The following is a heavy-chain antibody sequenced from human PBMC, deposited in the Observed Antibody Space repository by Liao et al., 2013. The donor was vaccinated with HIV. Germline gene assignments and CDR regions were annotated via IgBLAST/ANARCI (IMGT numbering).Heavy chain of an antibody. CDR2: IYYSGST. V-gene: IGHV4-30-4*08. Sequence: QVQLQESGPGLVKPSQTLSLTCTVSGGSISSGDYFWSWIRQPPGKGLEWIGHIYYSGSTYYNPSLKSRVTISVDTSKNQFSLKLSSVTAADTAVYYCARGEKGXGAGRHFDYWGQGTLVTVSS. CDR3: ARGEKGXGAGRHFDY. J-gene: IGHJ4*02. D-gene: IGHD5-24*01. CDR1: GGSISSGDYF.